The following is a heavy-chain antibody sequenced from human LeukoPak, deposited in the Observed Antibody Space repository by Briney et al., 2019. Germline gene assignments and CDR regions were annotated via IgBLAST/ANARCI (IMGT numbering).Heavy chain of an antibody. CDR3: ASPFDYGSGLGVDY. J-gene: IGHJ4*02. CDR2: INHSGST. Sequence: SETLSLTCAVYGGSFSGYYWSWIRQPPGKGLEWIGEINHSGSTNYNPSLKSRVTISVDTSKNQFSLKLSSVTAADTAVYYCASPFDYGSGLGVDYWGQGTLVTVSS. D-gene: IGHD3-10*01. CDR1: GGSFSGYY. V-gene: IGHV4-34*01.